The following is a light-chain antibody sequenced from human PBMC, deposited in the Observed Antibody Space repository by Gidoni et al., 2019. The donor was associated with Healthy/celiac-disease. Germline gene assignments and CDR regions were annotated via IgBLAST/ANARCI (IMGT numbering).Light chain of an antibody. CDR2: GAS. CDR3: QQYNNWPPMYT. V-gene: IGKV3-15*01. J-gene: IGKJ2*01. Sequence: IVMTQSPATLSVSPGERATLSCRASQSVSSNLAWYQQKPGQAPRRLIYGASTRATGIPARFSGSGSGTEFTLTISSLQSEDFAVYYCQQYNNWPPMYTFGQGTKLEIK. CDR1: QSVSSN.